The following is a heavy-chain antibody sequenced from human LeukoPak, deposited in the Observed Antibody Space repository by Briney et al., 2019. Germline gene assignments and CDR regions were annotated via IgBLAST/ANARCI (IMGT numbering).Heavy chain of an antibody. Sequence: AGGSLRLSCAASGFTFSSYAMHWVRQAPGKGLEWVAVISYDGSNKYYADSVKGRFTISRDNSKNTLYLQMNSLRAEDTAVYYCAKSDYYDSSGYYYGSDYWGQGTLVTVSS. CDR3: AKSDYYDSSGYYYGSDY. J-gene: IGHJ4*02. CDR2: ISYDGSNK. V-gene: IGHV3-30-3*02. D-gene: IGHD3-22*01. CDR1: GFTFSSYA.